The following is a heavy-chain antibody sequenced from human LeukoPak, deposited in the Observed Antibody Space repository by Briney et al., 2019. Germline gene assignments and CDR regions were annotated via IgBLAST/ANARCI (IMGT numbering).Heavy chain of an antibody. D-gene: IGHD3-16*02. V-gene: IGHV1-69*05. CDR1: GGTFSSYA. CDR3: ARAANYVWGSYRFDY. Sequence: SVKVSCKASGGTFSSYAISWVRQAPGQGLEWMGGIIPIFGTANYAQKFQGRVTITTDESTSTAYMELSSLRSEDTAVYYCARAANYVWGSYRFDYWGQGALVTVSS. CDR2: IIPIFGTA. J-gene: IGHJ4*02.